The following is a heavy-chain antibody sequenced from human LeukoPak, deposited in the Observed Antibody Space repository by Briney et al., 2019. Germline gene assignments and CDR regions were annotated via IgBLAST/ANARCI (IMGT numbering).Heavy chain of an antibody. D-gene: IGHD5-12*01. Sequence: ASVKVSCKASGHTANTYGFSWVRQAPGQGLEWIGRIFSYNGQTKYADKFQGRVTMTTDTSKTIAYMELRSLRSDDTAVYFCANVAKGRYFFYYMDVWGKGTTVTVS. V-gene: IGHV1-18*01. J-gene: IGHJ6*03. CDR3: ANVAKGRYFFYYMDV. CDR2: IFSYNGQT. CDR1: GHTANTYG.